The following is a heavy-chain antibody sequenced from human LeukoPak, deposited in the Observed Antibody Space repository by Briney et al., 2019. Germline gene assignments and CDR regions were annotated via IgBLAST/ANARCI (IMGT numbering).Heavy chain of an antibody. V-gene: IGHV3-7*01. CDR2: IKQDGSEK. D-gene: IGHD3-22*01. Sequence: GGSLRLSCAASGFTFSSYWMSWVRQAPGKGLEWVANIKQDGSEKYYVDSVKGRFTISRDNAKNSLYLQMNSLRAEDTAVYYCARIYYDSSGFDAFDIWGQGTMVTVSS. J-gene: IGHJ3*02. CDR3: ARIYYDSSGFDAFDI. CDR1: GFTFSSYW.